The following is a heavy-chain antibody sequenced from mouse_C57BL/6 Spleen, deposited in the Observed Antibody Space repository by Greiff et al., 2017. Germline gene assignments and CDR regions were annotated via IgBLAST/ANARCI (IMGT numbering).Heavy chain of an antibody. V-gene: IGHV1-15*01. CDR1: GYTFTDYE. CDR2: IDPETGGT. CDR3: TREGEYPDYYAMDY. Sequence: LVESGAELVRPGASVTLSCKASGYTFTDYEMHWVKQTPVHGLEWIGAIDPETGGTAYNQKFKGKAILTADKSSSTAYMELRSLTSEDSAVYYCTREGEYPDYYAMDYWGQGTSVTVSS. D-gene: IGHD5-1*01. J-gene: IGHJ4*01.